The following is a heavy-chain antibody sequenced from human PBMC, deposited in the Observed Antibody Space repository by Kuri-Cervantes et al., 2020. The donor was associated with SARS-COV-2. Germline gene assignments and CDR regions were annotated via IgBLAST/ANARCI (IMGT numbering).Heavy chain of an antibody. CDR1: GFTFSSYA. J-gene: IGHJ6*03. Sequence: GGSLRLSCSASGFTFSSYAMHRVRQAPGKGLEWVAVISYDGSNKYYADSVKGRFTISRDNSKNTLYLQMNSLRAEDTAVYYCARDQRGITMTLRLGNYYYYYYMDVWGKGTTVTVSS. D-gene: IGHD3-3*01. V-gene: IGHV3-30-3*01. CDR3: ARDQRGITMTLRLGNYYYYYYMDV. CDR2: ISYDGSNK.